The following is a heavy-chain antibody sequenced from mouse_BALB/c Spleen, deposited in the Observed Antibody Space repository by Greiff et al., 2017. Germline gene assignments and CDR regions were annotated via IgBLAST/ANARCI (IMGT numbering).Heavy chain of an antibody. V-gene: IGHV1-4*02. Sequence: VQLQQSAAELARPGASVKMSCKASGYTFTSYTMHWVKQRPGQGLEWIGYINPSSGYTEYNQKFKDKTTLTADKSSSTAYMQLSSLTSEDSAVYYCARLKGYGPGAMDYWGQGTSVTVSS. CDR1: GYTFTSYT. D-gene: IGHD2-10*02. J-gene: IGHJ4*01. CDR2: INPSSGYT. CDR3: ARLKGYGPGAMDY.